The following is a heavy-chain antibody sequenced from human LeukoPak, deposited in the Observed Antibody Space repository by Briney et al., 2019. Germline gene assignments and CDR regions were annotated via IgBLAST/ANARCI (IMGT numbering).Heavy chain of an antibody. CDR1: GFTFTTYA. Sequence: GGSLRLSCAAYGFTFTTYAMSWVRQAPGKGLEWVSAISGSGDSTYYADSVEGRFTISRDNSKNTFYLQVNSLRAEDTAVYYCAKAHYIHFLDWGQGTLVTVSS. J-gene: IGHJ4*02. V-gene: IGHV3-23*01. CDR2: ISGSGDST. CDR3: AKAHYIHFLD. D-gene: IGHD2/OR15-2a*01.